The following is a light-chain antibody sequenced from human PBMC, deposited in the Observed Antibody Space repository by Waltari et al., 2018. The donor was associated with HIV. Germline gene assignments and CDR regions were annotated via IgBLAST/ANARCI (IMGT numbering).Light chain of an antibody. Sequence: SYELTQPPSVSVSPGHTASITCSGDKLGDKYACWYQQKPGQSPVLVIYQDSKRPSGILERFAGSNSGNTATLTISGTQAMDEADYYCQAWDSSTVVFGGGTKLTVL. V-gene: IGLV3-1*01. CDR2: QDS. CDR3: QAWDSSTVV. CDR1: KLGDKY. J-gene: IGLJ2*01.